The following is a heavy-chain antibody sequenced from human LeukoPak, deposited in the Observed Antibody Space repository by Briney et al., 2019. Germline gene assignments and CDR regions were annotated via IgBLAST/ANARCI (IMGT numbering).Heavy chain of an antibody. Sequence: SETLSLTCAVSGDSISSSHWWSWVRQSPGKGLEWIGEIYHSGSTNYNPSLKSRVTISVDTSKNQFSLQLNSVTAADTAVYYCARVIEGGYSYGSYYYYMDVWGKGTTVTISS. CDR1: GDSISSSHW. CDR3: ARVIEGGYSYGSYYYYMDV. CDR2: IYHSGST. V-gene: IGHV4-4*02. D-gene: IGHD5-18*01. J-gene: IGHJ6*03.